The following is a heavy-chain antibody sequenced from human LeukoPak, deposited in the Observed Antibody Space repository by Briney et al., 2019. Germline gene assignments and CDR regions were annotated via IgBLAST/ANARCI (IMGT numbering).Heavy chain of an antibody. J-gene: IGHJ4*02. D-gene: IGHD5-18*01. CDR2: IWYDGSNK. Sequence: GGSLRLSCAASGFTFSSYGMHWVRQAPGKGLEWVAVIWYDGSNKYYADSVKGRFTISRDNSKNTLYLQMNSLRAEDTAVYYCARDISGGYSSFDYWGQRTLVTVSS. CDR3: ARDISGGYSSFDY. CDR1: GFTFSSYG. V-gene: IGHV3-33*01.